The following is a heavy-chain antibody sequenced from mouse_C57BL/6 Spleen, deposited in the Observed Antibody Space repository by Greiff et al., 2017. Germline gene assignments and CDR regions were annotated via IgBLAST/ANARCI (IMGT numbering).Heavy chain of an antibody. J-gene: IGHJ1*03. CDR1: GYTFTSYW. V-gene: IGHV1-61*01. CDR2: IYPSDSET. D-gene: IGHD1-1*01. CDR3: ARPVLITTVVATNWYFDV. Sequence: QVQLQQPGAELVRPGSSVKLSCKASGYTFTSYWMDWVKQRPGQGLEWIGNIYPSDSETHYNQKFKDKATLTVDKSSSTAYMQLSSLTSEDSAVYYGARPVLITTVVATNWYFDVWGTGTTVTVSS.